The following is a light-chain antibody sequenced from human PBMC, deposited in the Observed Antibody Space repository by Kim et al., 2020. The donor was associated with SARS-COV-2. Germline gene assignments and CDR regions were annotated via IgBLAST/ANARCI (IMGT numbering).Light chain of an antibody. CDR3: SSYSGSYPYV. Sequence: QFALTQPRSVSGSPGQSVTISCTGTSSDVGGYNYVSWYQQHPGKAPKLMIYDVSKRPSGVPDRFSGSKSVNTASLTISVLADEDEADYYCSSYSGSYPYVFGAGTKVTVL. J-gene: IGLJ3*02. CDR2: DVS. V-gene: IGLV2-11*01. CDR1: SSDVGGYNY.